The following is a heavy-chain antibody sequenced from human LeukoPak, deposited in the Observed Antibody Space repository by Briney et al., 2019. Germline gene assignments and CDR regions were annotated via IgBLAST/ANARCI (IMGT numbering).Heavy chain of an antibody. V-gene: IGHV3-48*03. CDR3: ARSRYDSSGYYYWWDY. CDR2: ISSSGSTI. J-gene: IGHJ4*02. Sequence: GGSLRLSCAASGFTFSSYEMNWVRQAPGKGLEWVSYISSSGSTIYYADSVKGRFTISRDNAKNSLYLQMNSLRAADTAVYYCARSRYDSSGYYYWWDYWGQGTLVTVSS. D-gene: IGHD3-22*01. CDR1: GFTFSSYE.